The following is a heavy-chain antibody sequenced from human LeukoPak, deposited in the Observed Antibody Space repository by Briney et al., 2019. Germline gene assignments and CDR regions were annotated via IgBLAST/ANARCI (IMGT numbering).Heavy chain of an antibody. J-gene: IGHJ4*02. CDR3: ARGGTVTTGDY. D-gene: IGHD4-17*01. V-gene: IGHV4-59*01. CDR1: GGSISSYY. CDR2: IYYSGST. Sequence: SETLSLTCTVSGGSISSYYWSWIRQPPGKGLEWIGYIYYSGSTNYNPSLKRRVTISLDTSKNQFSLKLSSVTAADTAVYACARGGTVTTGDYWGQRTLVTVSS.